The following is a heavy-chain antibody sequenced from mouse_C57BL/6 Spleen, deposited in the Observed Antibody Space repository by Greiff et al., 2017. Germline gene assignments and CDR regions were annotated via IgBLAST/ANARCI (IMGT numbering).Heavy chain of an antibody. CDR2: IDPENGDT. D-gene: IGHD1-1*01. J-gene: IGHJ3*01. CDR3: TTGDYGSSYGGFAY. Sequence: VQLQQSGAELVRPGASVKLSCTASGFNIKDDYMHWVKQRPEQGLEWIGWIDPENGDTEYASKFQGKATITADTSSNTAYLQLSSLTSEDTAVYYCTTGDYGSSYGGFAYWGQGTLVTVSA. CDR1: GFNIKDDY. V-gene: IGHV14-4*01.